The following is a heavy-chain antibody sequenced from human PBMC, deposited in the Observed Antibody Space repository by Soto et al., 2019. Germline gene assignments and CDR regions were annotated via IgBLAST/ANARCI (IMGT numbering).Heavy chain of an antibody. CDR1: GGSISSSNW. CDR3: ARAGWLLYTLDY. J-gene: IGHJ4*02. D-gene: IGHD3-9*01. V-gene: IGHV4-4*02. Sequence: KASETLSLTCAVSGGSISSSNWWSWVRQPPGKGLEWIGEIYHSGSTNYNPSLKSRVTISVDKSKNQFSLKLSSVTAADTAVYYCARAGWLLYTLDYWGQGTLVTVSS. CDR2: IYHSGST.